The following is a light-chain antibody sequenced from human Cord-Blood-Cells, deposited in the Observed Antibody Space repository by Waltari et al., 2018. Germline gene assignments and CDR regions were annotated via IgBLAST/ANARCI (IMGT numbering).Light chain of an antibody. Sequence: QSALTQPASVSGSPGQSITISCTGISSDVGSYKLVSWYQQHPGKAPKLMIYEGSKRPAGVSNRFSGSKSGNTASLTISGLQAEDEADYYCCSYAGSSTLVFGGGTKLTVL. J-gene: IGLJ3*02. CDR1: SSDVGSYKL. V-gene: IGLV2-23*01. CDR3: CSYAGSSTLV. CDR2: EGS.